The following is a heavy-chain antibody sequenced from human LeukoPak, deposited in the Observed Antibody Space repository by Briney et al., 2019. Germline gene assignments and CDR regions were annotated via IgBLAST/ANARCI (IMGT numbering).Heavy chain of an antibody. Sequence: GGSLRLSCAASGFTFSSYAMHWVRQAPGKGLEWVAVISYDGSNKYYADSVKGRFTISRDNSKNTLYLQMNSLRAEDTAVYYCAKDLLHYYDSSGADYWGQGTLVTVSS. CDR3: AKDLLHYYDSSGADY. CDR2: ISYDGSNK. J-gene: IGHJ4*02. CDR1: GFTFSSYA. V-gene: IGHV3-30-3*01. D-gene: IGHD3-22*01.